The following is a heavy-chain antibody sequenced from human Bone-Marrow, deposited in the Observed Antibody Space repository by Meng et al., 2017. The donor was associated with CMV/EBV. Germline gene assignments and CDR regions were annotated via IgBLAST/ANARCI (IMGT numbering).Heavy chain of an antibody. CDR1: GGTFSSYA. D-gene: IGHD6-13*01. V-gene: IGHV1-69*10. J-gene: IGHJ4*02. Sequence: SVKVSCKASGGTFSSYAISWVRQAPGQGLEWMGGIIPILGIANYAQKFQGRVTITADKSTSTAYMGLSSLRSEDTAVYYCARDYHYLGIAAAGPFEYWGQGTLVTVSS. CDR3: ARDYHYLGIAAAGPFEY. CDR2: IIPILGIA.